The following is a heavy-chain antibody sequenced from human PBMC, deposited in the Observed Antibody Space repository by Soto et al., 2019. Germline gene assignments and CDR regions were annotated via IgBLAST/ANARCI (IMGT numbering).Heavy chain of an antibody. Sequence: ASVKVSCKTSGYTFTTYAIHWVRQAPGQGLEWMGLINAGNGNTKYSQKFQGRVTITADESTSTAYMELSSLRSEDTAVYYCARGWGDVVVVVAATQDWFDPWGQGTLVTVSS. D-gene: IGHD2-15*01. CDR2: INAGNGNT. CDR3: ARGWGDVVVVVAATQDWFDP. CDR1: GYTFTTYA. V-gene: IGHV1-3*01. J-gene: IGHJ5*02.